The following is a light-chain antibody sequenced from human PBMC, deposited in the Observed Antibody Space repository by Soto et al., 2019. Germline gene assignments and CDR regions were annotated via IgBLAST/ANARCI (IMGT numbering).Light chain of an antibody. CDR1: QSVSSY. V-gene: IGKV3-11*01. Sequence: EIVLTQSPATLSLSPGERATLSCRASQSVSSYLAWYQQKPGQAPRLLIYDASNRATGIPARFSGGGSGTDFTLTISSLEPEEFAVYYCQQRSNWPPTWTLGQGTKVEIK. CDR3: QQRSNWPPTWT. J-gene: IGKJ1*01. CDR2: DAS.